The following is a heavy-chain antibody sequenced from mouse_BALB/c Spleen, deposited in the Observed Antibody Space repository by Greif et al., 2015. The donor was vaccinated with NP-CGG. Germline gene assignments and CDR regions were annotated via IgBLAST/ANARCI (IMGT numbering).Heavy chain of an antibody. V-gene: IGHV2-9*02. CDR3: ARGGEYGYPYYYDY. CDR1: GFSLTSYG. J-gene: IGHJ2*01. CDR2: IWAGGST. D-gene: IGHD2-2*01. Sequence: AMLVESGPGLVAPSQSLSITCTVSGFSLTSYGVHWVRQPPGKGLEWLGVIWAGGSTNYNSALMSRLSISKDNSKSQVFLKMNSLQTDDTAMYYCARGGEYGYPYYYDYWGQGTTLTVSS.